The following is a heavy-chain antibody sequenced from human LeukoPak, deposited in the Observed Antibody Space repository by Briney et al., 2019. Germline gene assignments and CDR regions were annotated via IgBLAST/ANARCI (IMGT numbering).Heavy chain of an antibody. CDR1: GFTFSDYY. CDR2: IKSKTDGGTT. V-gene: IGHV3-15*01. J-gene: IGHJ6*02. CDR3: TTSGPPTNYAFKMYYYYYGMDV. Sequence: GGSLRLSCAASGFTFSDYYMSWIRQAPGKGLEWVGRIKSKTDGGTTDYAAPVKGRFTISRDDSKNTLYLQMSSLKTEDTAVYYCTTSGPPTNYAFKMYYYYYGMDVWGQGTTVTVSS. D-gene: IGHD4/OR15-4a*01.